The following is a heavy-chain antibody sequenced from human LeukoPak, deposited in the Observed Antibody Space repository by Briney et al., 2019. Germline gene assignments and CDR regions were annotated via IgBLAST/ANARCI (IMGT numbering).Heavy chain of an antibody. CDR2: IKQDGSEK. CDR3: ARDDDWNYEDY. V-gene: IGHV3-7*01. J-gene: IGHJ4*02. D-gene: IGHD1-7*01. CDR1: GFTFSNYW. Sequence: PGGSLRLSCAASGFTFSNYWMSWVRQAPGKGLEWVANIKQDGSEKYYVDSVKGRFTISRDNAKNSLCLQMNSLRADDTAVYYCARDDDWNYEDYWGQGTLVTVSS.